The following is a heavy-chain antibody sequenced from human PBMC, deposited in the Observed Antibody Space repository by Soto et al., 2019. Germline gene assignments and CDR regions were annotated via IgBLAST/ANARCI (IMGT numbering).Heavy chain of an antibody. CDR1: GFTFTTYW. Sequence: VGSLRLSCAASGFTFTTYWMIWVRQAPGKGLEWVANINQDGSVKQYVDSVKGRFTISRDNSRNSLYLQMNSLSAEDTAVYYCTRDSGGVSWGQGTLVTVSS. CDR2: INQDGSVK. V-gene: IGHV3-7*01. J-gene: IGHJ4*02. D-gene: IGHD3-16*01. CDR3: TRDSGGVS.